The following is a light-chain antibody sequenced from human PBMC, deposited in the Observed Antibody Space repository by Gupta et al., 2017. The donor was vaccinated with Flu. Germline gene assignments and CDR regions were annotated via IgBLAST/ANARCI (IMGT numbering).Light chain of an antibody. J-gene: IGLJ1*01. CDR1: SSDVGSYNN. CDR2: EVS. CDR3: SSYTSNTALYA. V-gene: IGLV2-14*01. Sequence: QSALTQPASVSGSPGQSITFSCTGSSSDVGSYNNVSWYQQHPGKAPKLMIFEVSNRPSGVSNRFSGSKSGNTAALTISGLQAEDEADYYCSSYTSNTALYAFGTGTKVTVL.